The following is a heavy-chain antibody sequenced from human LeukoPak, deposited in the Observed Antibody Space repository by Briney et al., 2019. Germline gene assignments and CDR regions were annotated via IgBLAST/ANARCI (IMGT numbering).Heavy chain of an antibody. J-gene: IGHJ4*02. CDR2: INPSGGGT. CDR1: GYTFTSYY. Sequence: ASVKVSCKASGYTFTSYYMHWVRQAPGQGLEWKGIINPSGGGTSYAQKFQGRVTMTRDTSTSTVYMELSSLRSEDTAVYYCARPPTYSSSWYYFDYWGQGTLVTVSS. V-gene: IGHV1-46*01. CDR3: ARPPTYSSSWYYFDY. D-gene: IGHD6-13*01.